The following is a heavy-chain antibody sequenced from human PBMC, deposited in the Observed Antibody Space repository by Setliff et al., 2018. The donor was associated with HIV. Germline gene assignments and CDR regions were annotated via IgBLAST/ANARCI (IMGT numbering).Heavy chain of an antibody. J-gene: IGHJ4*02. V-gene: IGHV4-59*11. CDR2: VYHTGST. CDR3: ARWGDGYNSYDF. CDR1: GGSIGIHC. D-gene: IGHD5-12*01. Sequence: SETLSLTCAVSGGSIGIHCWSWIRQPPGKGLEWIGTVYHTGSTIYNPSLQSRVIMSVDTSRNQFSLNVNSLTAADTAVYFCARWGDGYNSYDFWGQGTLVTVSS.